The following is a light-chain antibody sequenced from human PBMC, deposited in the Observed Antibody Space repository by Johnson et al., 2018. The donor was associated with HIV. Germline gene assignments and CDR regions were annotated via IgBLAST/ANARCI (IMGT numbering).Light chain of an antibody. Sequence: QSVLTQPPSVSAAAGQKVTISCSGSNSNIGNNYVSWYQQLPGTAPKILIYDNDKRPSGIPDRFSGSKSGTSATLGITGLQTGDEADYYCGTWDGSLRAGFFGTGTKVTVL. CDR2: DND. CDR1: NSNIGNNY. CDR3: GTWDGSLRAGF. V-gene: IGLV1-51*01. J-gene: IGLJ1*01.